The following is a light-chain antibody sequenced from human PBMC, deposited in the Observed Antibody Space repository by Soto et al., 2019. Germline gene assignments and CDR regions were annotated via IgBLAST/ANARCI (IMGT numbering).Light chain of an antibody. J-gene: IGKJ2*03. V-gene: IGKV1-5*01. Sequence: DIQMNHSPSTLSASVGDRVTITGRARHSISSWLSWYQQKPGQAPKLLIYDASSLESVVPSRFSGSGSGTEFTLTISSLQPDDFATYYCQQYNTDYSFGQGTKLEIK. CDR1: HSISSW. CDR3: QQYNTDYS. CDR2: DAS.